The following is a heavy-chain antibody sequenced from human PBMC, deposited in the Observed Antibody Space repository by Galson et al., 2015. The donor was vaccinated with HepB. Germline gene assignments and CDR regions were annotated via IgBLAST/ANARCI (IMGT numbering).Heavy chain of an antibody. CDR2: ISGSGDST. J-gene: IGHJ4*02. Sequence: SLRLSCAASGISFRSYDLSWVRQAPGKGLEWVSAISGSGDSTYYADSVKGRFTISRDNSKNTLFLQMNSLRAEDTAVYYCAKDLHSYYYGSVWGQGTLVTVSS. D-gene: IGHD3-10*01. CDR1: GISFRSYD. CDR3: AKDLHSYYYGSV. V-gene: IGHV3-23*01.